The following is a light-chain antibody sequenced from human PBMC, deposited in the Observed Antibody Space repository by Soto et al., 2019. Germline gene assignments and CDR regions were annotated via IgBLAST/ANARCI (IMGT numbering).Light chain of an antibody. V-gene: IGLV2-14*01. CDR2: DVS. CDR1: SSDVGGYNY. Sequence: QSVLTHPASVSKFSRQSITISCTGTSSDVGGYNYVSWYQQHPGKAPKLMTYDVSNRPSGVSNRFSGSKSGNTASLTISGLQDEDEADYYCSSYTISSTRVFGTGTKV. CDR3: SSYTISSTRV. J-gene: IGLJ1*01.